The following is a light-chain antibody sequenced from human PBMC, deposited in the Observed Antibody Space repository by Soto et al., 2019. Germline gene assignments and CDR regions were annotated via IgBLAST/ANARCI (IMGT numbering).Light chain of an antibody. CDR2: EES. J-gene: IGKJ4*01. CDR3: QQYDNLPLT. V-gene: IGKV1-33*01. CDR1: HDISNY. Sequence: DIQITQSPSSLSASVEDRVTITCQASHDISNYLNWYQQKPGKAPNLLIYEESNLQTGVPSRFSESRSGTEFTFTISSLQPEDVGTYYCQQYDNLPLTFGGGTKVDIK.